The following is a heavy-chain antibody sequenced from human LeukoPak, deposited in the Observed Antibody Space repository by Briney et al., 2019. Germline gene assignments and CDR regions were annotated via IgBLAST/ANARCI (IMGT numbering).Heavy chain of an antibody. Sequence: GGSLRLSCAASGFTLSSYAMNWVRQAPGKGLEWVSSISSDSRYIYYADSVKGRFTIARDNAKNSLYLQMNSLRAEDTAVYYCATDYAGNSLWYYYGLGVWGQGTTVTVSS. V-gene: IGHV3-21*01. CDR1: GFTLSSYA. J-gene: IGHJ6*02. CDR2: ISSDSRYI. D-gene: IGHD4-23*01. CDR3: ATDYAGNSLWYYYGLGV.